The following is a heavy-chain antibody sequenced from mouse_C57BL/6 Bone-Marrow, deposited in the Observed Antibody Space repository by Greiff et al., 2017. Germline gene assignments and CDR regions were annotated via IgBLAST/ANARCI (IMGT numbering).Heavy chain of an antibody. CDR1: GYTFTDYE. J-gene: IGHJ2*01. V-gene: IGHV1-15*01. CDR2: IDPETGGT. Sequence: VQLQQSGAELVRPGASVTLSCKASGYTFTDYEMHWVKQTPVHGLEWIGAIDPETGGTAYNQKFKGKAILTADKSSSTAYMELRSLKSEDSAVYYCTRRDSDYWGQGTTLTVSS. CDR3: TRRDSDY.